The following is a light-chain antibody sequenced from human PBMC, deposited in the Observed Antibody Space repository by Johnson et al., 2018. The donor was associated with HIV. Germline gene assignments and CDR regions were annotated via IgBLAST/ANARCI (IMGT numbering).Light chain of an antibody. CDR1: SSNIGSNY. CDR2: ENN. CDR3: GTWDSSLRAYG. Sequence: PVLTQPPSVSAAPGQPVNISCSGGSSNIGSNYVSWYQPFPGTAPKLLIYENNKRPSGIPDRFSASKSGTSATLGITGLQTGDEADYYCGTWDSSLRAYGFGPGTKVTGL. J-gene: IGLJ1*01. V-gene: IGLV1-51*02.